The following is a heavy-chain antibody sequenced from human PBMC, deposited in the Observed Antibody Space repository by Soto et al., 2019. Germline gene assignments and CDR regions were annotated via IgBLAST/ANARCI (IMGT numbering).Heavy chain of an antibody. CDR1: GGTFSSHT. V-gene: IGHV1-69*08. D-gene: IGHD4-17*01. Sequence: QDQLVQSGAEVKKPGSSVKVSCKASGGTFSSHTFSWVRQARGQGLEWMGRIIPALGTATYAQKFQGRVTITADEPATTVYMELNSLRSEDRAVYYCARPDFGDYWYFDLWGRGTLVTVSS. CDR2: IIPALGTA. CDR3: ARPDFGDYWYFDL. J-gene: IGHJ2*01.